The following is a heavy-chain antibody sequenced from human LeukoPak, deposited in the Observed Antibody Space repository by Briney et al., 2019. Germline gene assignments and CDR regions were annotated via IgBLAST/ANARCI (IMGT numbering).Heavy chain of an antibody. V-gene: IGHV4-34*01. CDR1: GGSFSGYY. CDR2: INHSGST. J-gene: IGHJ4*02. D-gene: IGHD3-22*01. Sequence: SETLSLTCAVYGGSFSGYYWSWIRQPPGKGLEWIGEINHSGSTNYNPSLKSRVTISVDTSKNQFSLKLSSVTAADTAVYYCARVDAYYCDSSGYSIPTVFDYWGQGTLVTVSS. CDR3: ARVDAYYCDSSGYSIPTVFDY.